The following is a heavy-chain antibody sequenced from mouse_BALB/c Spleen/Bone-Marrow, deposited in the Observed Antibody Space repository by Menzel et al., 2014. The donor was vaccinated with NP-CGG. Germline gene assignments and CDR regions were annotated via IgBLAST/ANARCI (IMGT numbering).Heavy chain of an antibody. CDR1: GFTFSSYG. Sequence: EVKLMESGGGLVQPGGSLKLSCAASGFTFSSYGMSWVRQTPDKRLELVATINSNGGSTYYPDSVKGRFTISRDNAKNTLYLQMSSLKSEDTAMYYCARRGIYYDCLYDMDYWGQGTSATVSS. D-gene: IGHD2-4*01. CDR2: INSNGGST. J-gene: IGHJ4*01. V-gene: IGHV5-6-3*01. CDR3: ARRGIYYDCLYDMDY.